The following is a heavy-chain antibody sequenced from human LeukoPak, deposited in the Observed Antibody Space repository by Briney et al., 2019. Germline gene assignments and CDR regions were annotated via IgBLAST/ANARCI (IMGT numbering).Heavy chain of an antibody. D-gene: IGHD3-10*01. Sequence: PGGSLRLSCAASGFTFSRYWMSWVRQAPGKGLEWVANIKQDGSEKYYVDSVKGRFTISRDNAKNSLYLQMNSLRAEDTAVYYCAREADGSGRYYNPSPLDYWGQGTLVTVSS. CDR1: GFTFSRYW. CDR2: IKQDGSEK. CDR3: AREADGSGRYYNPSPLDY. V-gene: IGHV3-7*01. J-gene: IGHJ4*02.